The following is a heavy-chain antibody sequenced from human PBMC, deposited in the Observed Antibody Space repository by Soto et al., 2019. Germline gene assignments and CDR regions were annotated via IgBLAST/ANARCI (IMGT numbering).Heavy chain of an antibody. J-gene: IGHJ3*02. CDR1: GFTFSDYY. V-gene: IGHV3-11*06. CDR3: ARVNGSFGQPDAFDI. D-gene: IGHD2-8*01. Sequence: GGSLRLSCAASGFTFSDYYMSWIRQAPGKGLEWVSYISSSSSYTNYADSVKGRFTISRDNAKNSLYLQMNSLRAEDTAVYYCARVNGSFGQPDAFDIWGQGTMVTVSS. CDR2: ISSSSSYT.